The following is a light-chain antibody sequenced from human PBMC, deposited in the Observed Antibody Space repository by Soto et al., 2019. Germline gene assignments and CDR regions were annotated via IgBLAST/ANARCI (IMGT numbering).Light chain of an antibody. CDR2: EVN. Sequence: QSVLTQPASVSGSPGQSITISCTGTSSNVGSYKLVSWYQQHPGKAPKLMILEVNKRPSGVSNRFSGSKSGNTASLTISGLKVEDEADYCCCSSGGSPTYVFGTGTKVTVL. CDR3: CSSGGSPTYV. J-gene: IGLJ1*01. CDR1: SSNVGSYKL. V-gene: IGLV2-23*02.